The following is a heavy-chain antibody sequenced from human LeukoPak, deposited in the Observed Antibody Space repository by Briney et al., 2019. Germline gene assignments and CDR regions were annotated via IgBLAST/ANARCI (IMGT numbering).Heavy chain of an antibody. D-gene: IGHD4-23*01. CDR1: GGSISSSSYY. CDR2: IYYSGST. J-gene: IGHJ4*02. V-gene: IGHV4-39*01. CDR3: ATTTTVVTPGPDY. Sequence: SETLSLTCTVSGGSISSSSYYWGWIRQPPGKGLEWIGSIYYSGSTYYNPSLKSRVTISVDTSKNQFSLKLSSVTAADTAVYYCATTTTVVTPGPDYWGQGTLVTVSS.